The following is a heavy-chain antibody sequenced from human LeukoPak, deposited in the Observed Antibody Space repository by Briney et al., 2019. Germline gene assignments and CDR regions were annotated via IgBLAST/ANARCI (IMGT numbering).Heavy chain of an antibody. CDR1: GYTFTSYD. D-gene: IGHD5-18*01. V-gene: IGHV1-8*01. J-gene: IGHJ4*02. CDR3: ARADLGYADSGY. CDR2: MDPNSGNT. Sequence: ASVKVSCKASGYTFTSYDISWVRQATGQGLEWMGWMDPNSGNTGYAQKFQGRVTMTRDTSIGTAYMELSSLRSEDTAVYYCARADLGYADSGYLGQGTLVTVSS.